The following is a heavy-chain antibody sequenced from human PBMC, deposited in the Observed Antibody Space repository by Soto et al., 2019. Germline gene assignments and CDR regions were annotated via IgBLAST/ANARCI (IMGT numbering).Heavy chain of an antibody. J-gene: IGHJ5*02. Sequence: EVQLVESGGGLVKPGGSLRLSCTASGFAFSNAWMSWVRQSPGKGLEWIGRIRSRVDGGTADYAAPVKGRFTFSRDDSQHTLYLQMNSLQTEDTAVYYCTTDSPYCRCETCHSGGFDPWGQGTLVTVSS. D-gene: IGHD2-15*01. CDR3: TTDSPYCRCETCHSGGFDP. CDR2: IRSRVDGGTA. V-gene: IGHV3-15*01. CDR1: GFAFSNAW.